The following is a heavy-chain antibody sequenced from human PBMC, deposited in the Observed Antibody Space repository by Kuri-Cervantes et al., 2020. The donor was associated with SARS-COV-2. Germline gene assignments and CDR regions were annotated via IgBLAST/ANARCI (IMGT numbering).Heavy chain of an antibody. V-gene: IGHV3-49*04. D-gene: IGHD3-3*01. CDR3: SVLDFWSGYYNDY. Sequence: GGSLRLSCAASGFTFSSYSMNWVRQAPGKGLEWVGFIRSKAYGGTTEYAASVKGRFTISRDDSKSIAYLQMNSLKTEDTAVYYCSVLDFWSGYYNDYWGQGTLVTVSS. J-gene: IGHJ4*02. CDR2: IRSKAYGGTT. CDR1: GFTFSSYS.